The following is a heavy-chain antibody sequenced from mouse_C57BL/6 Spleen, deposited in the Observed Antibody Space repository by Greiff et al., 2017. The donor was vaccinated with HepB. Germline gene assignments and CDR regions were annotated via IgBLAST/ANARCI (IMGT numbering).Heavy chain of an antibody. CDR1: GFTFSDYY. CDR3: AREDGNYGFYYFDY. J-gene: IGHJ2*01. V-gene: IGHV5-16*01. CDR2: INYDGSST. D-gene: IGHD2-1*01. Sequence: EVKLVESEGGLVQPGSSMKLSCTASGFTFSDYYMAWVRQVPEKGLEWVANINYDGSSTYYLDSLKSRFIISRDNAKNILYLQMSSLKSEDTATYYCAREDGNYGFYYFDYWGQGTTLTVSS.